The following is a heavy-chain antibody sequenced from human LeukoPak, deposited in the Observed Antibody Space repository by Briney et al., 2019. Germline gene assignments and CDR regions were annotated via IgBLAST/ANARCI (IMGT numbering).Heavy chain of an antibody. CDR2: IYYSGST. CDR1: GGSISSHY. D-gene: IGHD3-10*01. V-gene: IGHV4-59*11. CDR3: ARDLSGFGELVY. J-gene: IGHJ4*02. Sequence: SETLSLTCTVSGGSISSHYWSWIRQPPGKGLEWIGYIYYSGSTNYNPSLKSRVTISVDTSKNQFSLKLSSVAAADTAVYYCARDLSGFGELVYWGQGTLVTVSS.